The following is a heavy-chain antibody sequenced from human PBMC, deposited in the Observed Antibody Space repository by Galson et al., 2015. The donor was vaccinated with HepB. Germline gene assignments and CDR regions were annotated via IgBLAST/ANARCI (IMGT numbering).Heavy chain of an antibody. CDR3: ARETFYYDSSGYPSPSYFDY. D-gene: IGHD3-22*01. Sequence: SVKVSCKATGYTFTYHTIHWVRQAPGQRLEWMGWINAVNSNTKYSQKFQGRVTFTRDTSASTAHMYLSSLRSEDTAVYYCARETFYYDSSGYPSPSYFDYWGQGTLVTVSS. V-gene: IGHV1-3*01. CDR1: GYTFTYHT. CDR2: INAVNSNT. J-gene: IGHJ4*02.